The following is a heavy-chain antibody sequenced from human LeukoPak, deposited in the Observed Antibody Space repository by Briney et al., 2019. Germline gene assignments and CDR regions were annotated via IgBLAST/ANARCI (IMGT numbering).Heavy chain of an antibody. V-gene: IGHV4-39*07. J-gene: IGHJ4*02. CDR2: IYYSGST. D-gene: IGHD4-17*01. Sequence: PSETLSLTCTVSGGSISSSSYYWGWIRQPPGKGLEWIGSIYYSGSTFYNPSLKSRVTISVDTSKNQFSLKLSSVTAADTAVYYCARAADGDYVFDYWGQGTLVTVSS. CDR1: GGSISSSSYY. CDR3: ARAADGDYVFDY.